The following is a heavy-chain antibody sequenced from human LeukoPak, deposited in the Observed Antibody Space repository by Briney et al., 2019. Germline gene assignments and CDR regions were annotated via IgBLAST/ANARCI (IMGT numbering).Heavy chain of an antibody. V-gene: IGHV3-23*01. CDR2: ITGDGTRT. J-gene: IGHJ4*02. CDR3: ASRPRADMGPLDY. CDR1: GFTFSSCA. Sequence: GGSLRLSCAASGFTFSSCAMTWVRQAPGKGLEWVASITGDGTRTYYTDSVKGRFTISRDNSKNTLYLQMNSLRADETDIYYCASRPRADMGPLDYWGQGTLVTVST. D-gene: IGHD1-14*01.